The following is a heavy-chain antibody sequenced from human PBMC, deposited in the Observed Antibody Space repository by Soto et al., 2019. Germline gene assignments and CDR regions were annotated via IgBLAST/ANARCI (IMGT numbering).Heavy chain of an antibody. CDR3: AKDYGVRGIMTNLFDS. D-gene: IGHD3-10*01. V-gene: IGHV3-23*01. CDR2: ISGSGDRT. J-gene: IGHJ5*01. Sequence: EVQLLESGGGLVQPGGSLRISCTASGFTFDNYAMAWVRQAPGKGLEWVAGISGSGDRTNYVDSVKGRFTISRDNSQNRLYLQMKSLRAEDTALYYCAKDYGVRGIMTNLFDSWGQGTLVAVSS. CDR1: GFTFDNYA.